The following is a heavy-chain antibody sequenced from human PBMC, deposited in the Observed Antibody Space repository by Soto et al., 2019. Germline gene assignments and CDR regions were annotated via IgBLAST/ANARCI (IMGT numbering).Heavy chain of an antibody. CDR3: AKDIVDGYSHGWGTWDYYYYGMDV. Sequence: GGSLILSCATFGFTFSSYGMHWDRRAPGKALEGVEVISYDGSNKYYADSVKGRFTISRDNSKNTLYLQMNSLRAEDTAVYYCAKDIVDGYSHGWGTWDYYYYGMDVWGQGTTVTVSS. J-gene: IGHJ6*02. CDR2: ISYDGSNK. D-gene: IGHD5-18*01. V-gene: IGHV3-30*18. CDR1: GFTFSSYG.